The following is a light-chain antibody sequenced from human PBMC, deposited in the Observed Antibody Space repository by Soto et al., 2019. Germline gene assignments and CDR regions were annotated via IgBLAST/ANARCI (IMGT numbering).Light chain of an antibody. CDR1: QVSDRV. Sequence: DIQMTHCPSTLSASGGDRITIACRASQVSDRVLAWYQQKPGKAPNLLIYKSSTLQRGVPSRFSGSGSGTEFTITLSSLQPDDFATYYCQQYNSYPLTFGGGTKV. CDR2: KSS. V-gene: IGKV1-5*03. J-gene: IGKJ4*01. CDR3: QQYNSYPLT.